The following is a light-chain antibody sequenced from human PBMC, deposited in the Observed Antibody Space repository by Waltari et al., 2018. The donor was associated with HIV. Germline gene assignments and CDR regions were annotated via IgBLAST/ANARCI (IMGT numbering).Light chain of an antibody. Sequence: QSVLTQPPSASGAPGQRVTMSCSGSSSNIGGNYVYWYQHLPGSAPKLLISRNNNRPAGVPDRFSVSKSGTSASLAISGLRSEDEADYYCAAWDDSLSGVLFGGGTKLTVL. CDR3: AAWDDSLSGVL. V-gene: IGLV1-47*01. CDR1: SSNIGGNY. CDR2: RNN. J-gene: IGLJ3*02.